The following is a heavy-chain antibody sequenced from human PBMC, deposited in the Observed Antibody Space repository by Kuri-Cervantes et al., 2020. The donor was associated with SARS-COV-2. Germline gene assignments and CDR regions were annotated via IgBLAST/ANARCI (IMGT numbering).Heavy chain of an antibody. CDR1: GFTFGDHA. D-gene: IGHD2-2*01. CDR3: TTDWVIVVVPAAPSGYSGYEMPDY. V-gene: IGHV3-15*01. CDR2: IKSKTDGGTT. J-gene: IGHJ4*02. Sequence: GESLKISCSASGFTFGDHAMSWFRQAPGKGLEWVGRIKSKTDGGTTDYAAPVKGRFTISRDDSKNTLYLQINSLKTEDTAVYYCTTDWVIVVVPAAPSGYSGYEMPDYWGQGTLVTVSS.